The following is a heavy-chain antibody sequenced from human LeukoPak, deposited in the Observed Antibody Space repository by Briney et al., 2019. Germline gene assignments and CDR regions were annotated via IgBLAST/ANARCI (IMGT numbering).Heavy chain of an antibody. CDR3: ARGEGSSWYSGRGDY. CDR2: ISAYNGNT. D-gene: IGHD6-13*01. V-gene: IGHV1-18*04. CDR1: GYTFTGYY. J-gene: IGHJ4*02. Sequence: GASVKVSCKASGYTFTGYYMHWVRQAPGQGVEWMGWISAYNGNTNYAQKLQGRVTMTTDTSTSTAYMELRSLRSDDTAVYYCARGEGSSWYSGRGDYWGQGTLVTVSS.